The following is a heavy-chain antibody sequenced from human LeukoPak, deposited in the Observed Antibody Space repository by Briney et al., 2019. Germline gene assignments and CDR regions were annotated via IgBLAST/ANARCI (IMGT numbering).Heavy chain of an antibody. V-gene: IGHV4-39*07. CDR2: IYYSGST. D-gene: IGHD4-17*01. J-gene: IGHJ5*02. CDR1: GGSISSSSYY. CDR3: ARVKGEPDYGDYNPVRGRFDP. Sequence: SETLSLTCTVSGGSISSSSYYWGWLRQPPGKGLEWIGSIYYSGSTYYNPSLKSRVTISVDTSKNQFSLKLSSVTAADTAVYYCARVKGEPDYGDYNPVRGRFDPWGQGTLVTVSS.